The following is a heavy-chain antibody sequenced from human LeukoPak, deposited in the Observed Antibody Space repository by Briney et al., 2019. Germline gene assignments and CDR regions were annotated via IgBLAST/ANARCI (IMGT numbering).Heavy chain of an antibody. D-gene: IGHD6-19*01. V-gene: IGHV4-4*07. CDR1: GGSISSYY. J-gene: IGHJ4*02. Sequence: PSETLSLTCTVSGGSISSYYWSWIRQPAGKGLEWIGRIYTSGSTNYNPSLKSRVTMSVDTSKNQFSLKLSSVTAADTAVYYCVRSSWLVHGLGYYFDYWGQGTLVTVSS. CDR3: VRSSWLVHGLGYYFDY. CDR2: IYTSGST.